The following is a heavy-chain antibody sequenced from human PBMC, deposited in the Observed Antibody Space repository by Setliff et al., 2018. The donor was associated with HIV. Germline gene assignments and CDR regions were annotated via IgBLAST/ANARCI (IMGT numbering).Heavy chain of an antibody. CDR1: GGSINYYY. J-gene: IGHJ4*02. CDR3: ARRPYYFDY. CDR2: VYSTGST. V-gene: IGHV4-59*12. Sequence: SETLSLTCTVSGGSINYYYWSWIRQPPGKALEWIGYVYSTGSTNYNPSLKSRVTISVDTSKKQFSLKLSSVTAADTAVYYCARRPYYFDYWGQGTLVTVSS.